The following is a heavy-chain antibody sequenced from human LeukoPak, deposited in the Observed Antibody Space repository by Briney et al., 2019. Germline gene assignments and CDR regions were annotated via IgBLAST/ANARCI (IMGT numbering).Heavy chain of an antibody. V-gene: IGHV3-33*01. D-gene: IGHD6-19*01. CDR1: GFTFSSYG. CDR2: IWYDGSNK. CDR3: ARQYSSGWYEGLDWFDP. J-gene: IGHJ5*02. Sequence: PGGSLRLSCAASGFTFSSYGMHWVRQAPGKGLEWVAVIWYDGSNKYYADSVKGRFTISRDNSKNTLYLQMNSLRAEDTAVYYCARQYSSGWYEGLDWFDPWGQGALVTVSS.